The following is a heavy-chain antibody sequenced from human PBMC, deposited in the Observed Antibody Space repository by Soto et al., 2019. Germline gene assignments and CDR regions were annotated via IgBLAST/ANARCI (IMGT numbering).Heavy chain of an antibody. J-gene: IGHJ4*02. CDR3: ARDQVSGQQLAY. Sequence: GASVKVSCKASGYTFTSYGISWVRQAPGQGLEWMGWISAYNGNTNYAQKFQGRVTITADESTSTAYMELSSLRSEDTAVYYCARDQVSGQQLAYWGQGTLVTVSS. V-gene: IGHV1-18*04. CDR2: ISAYNGNT. CDR1: GYTFTSYG. D-gene: IGHD6-13*01.